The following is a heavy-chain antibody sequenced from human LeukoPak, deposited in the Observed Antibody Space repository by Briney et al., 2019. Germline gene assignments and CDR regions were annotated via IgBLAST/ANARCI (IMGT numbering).Heavy chain of an antibody. D-gene: IGHD2-2*01. CDR2: ISAYNGNT. CDR3: ARDYCSSTSCDAVDY. V-gene: IGHV1-18*04. J-gene: IGHJ4*02. Sequence: ASVKSSCKAAAYTFTSYGIRCVRQPPGHGLEWMGWISAYNGNTNYAQKLQGRVTMTTDTSTSTAYMELRRLRSDDTAVYYWARDYCSSTSCDAVDYWGQGTLVTVSS. CDR1: AYTFTSYG.